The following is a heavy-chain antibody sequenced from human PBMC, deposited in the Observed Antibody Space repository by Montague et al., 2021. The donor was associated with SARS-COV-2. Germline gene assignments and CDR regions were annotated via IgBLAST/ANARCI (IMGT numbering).Heavy chain of an antibody. CDR3: GRGVVAATPVVDY. CDR1: GGSISSGSYY. V-gene: IGHV4-61*02. CDR2: IYASGGT. D-gene: IGHD2-15*01. J-gene: IGHJ4*02. Sequence: TLSLTCTVSGGSISSGSYYWSWIRQPAGKGLEWIGRIYASGGTNYXXXLESRVTMSVDTSKNQFSLKLNSVTAADTAVYYCGRGVVAATPVVDYWGRGTLVTVSS.